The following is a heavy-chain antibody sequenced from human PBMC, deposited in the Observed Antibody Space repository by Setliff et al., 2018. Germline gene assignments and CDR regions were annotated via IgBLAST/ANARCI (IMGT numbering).Heavy chain of an antibody. V-gene: IGHV4-4*07. CDR1: GVSISSYY. J-gene: IGHJ5*02. CDR2: IHPSGST. CDR3: ARTTGSTHNWLDP. Sequence: PSETLSLTCNVSGVSISSYYWSWIRKPAGKGLEWIGRIHPSGSTNYNPSLKSRVTISVDTSKNQFSLKVSSVTAADTAVYYCARTTGSTHNWLDPWGPGTLVTVSS. D-gene: IGHD1-1*01.